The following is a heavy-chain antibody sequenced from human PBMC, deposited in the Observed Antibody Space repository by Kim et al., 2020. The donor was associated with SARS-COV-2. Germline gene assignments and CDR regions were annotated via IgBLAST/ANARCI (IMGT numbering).Heavy chain of an antibody. CDR2: INPSVGDA. Sequence: ASVKVSCKASGYTFTSYYINWVRQTPGQGLEWMGRINPSVGDATYAQRFQGRVTMTSDASTSTVYMELSSLRSEDTAVYYCARPRGAIYYYSHNVWGQGT. CDR1: GYTFTSYY. D-gene: IGHD3-16*01. V-gene: IGHV1-46*01. J-gene: IGHJ3*01. CDR3: ARPRGAIYYYSHNV.